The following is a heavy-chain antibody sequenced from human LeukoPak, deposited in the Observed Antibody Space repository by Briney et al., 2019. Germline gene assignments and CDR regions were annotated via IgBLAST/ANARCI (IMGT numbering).Heavy chain of an antibody. J-gene: IGHJ4*02. CDR3: ARENIVLMVYAIDD. V-gene: IGHV3-53*01. CDR2: IYSGGST. CDR1: GLTVSSNY. Sequence: GGSLRLSCVASGLTVSSNYMSWVRQAPGKGLEWVSVIYSGGSTYYADSVKGRFTISGDNAKNSLYLQMNSLRAEDTAVYYCARENIVLMVYAIDDWGQGTLVTASS. D-gene: IGHD2-8*01.